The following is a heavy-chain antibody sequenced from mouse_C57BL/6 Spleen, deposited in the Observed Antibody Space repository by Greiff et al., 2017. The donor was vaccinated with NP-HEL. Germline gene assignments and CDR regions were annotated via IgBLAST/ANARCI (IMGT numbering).Heavy chain of an antibody. CDR2: IDPSDSYT. CDR1: GYTFTSYW. V-gene: IGHV1-69*01. J-gene: IGHJ1*03. CDR3: ARCYYGSSPYWYFDV. Sequence: QVQLQQSGAELVMPGASVKLSCKASGYTFTSYWMHWVKQRPGQGLEWIGEIDPSDSYTNYNQKFKGKSTLTVDKSSSTAYMQLSSLTSEDSAVYYCARCYYGSSPYWYFDVWGTGTTVTVSS. D-gene: IGHD1-1*01.